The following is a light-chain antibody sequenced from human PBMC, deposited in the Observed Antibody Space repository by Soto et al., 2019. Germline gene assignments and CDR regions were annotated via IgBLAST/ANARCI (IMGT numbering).Light chain of an antibody. J-gene: IGLJ2*01. CDR2: NVY. V-gene: IGLV2-14*03. Sequence: QSALTQPASVSGSPGQSIIISCTGTSSDVGGYNFVSWYQQHPGKAPKLMLYNVYDRPSGISHRFSGSRSGNTASLTISGLQAEDEAHYYCNSYTSSSTLVFGGGTKLT. CDR1: SSDVGGYNF. CDR3: NSYTSSSTLV.